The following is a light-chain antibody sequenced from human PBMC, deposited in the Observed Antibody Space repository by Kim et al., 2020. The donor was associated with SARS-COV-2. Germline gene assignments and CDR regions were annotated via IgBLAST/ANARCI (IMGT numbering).Light chain of an antibody. J-gene: IGLJ2*01. CDR2: YDD. V-gene: IGLV1-36*01. CDR1: SSNIGNNP. Sequence: QSVLTQPPSVSEVPRQRVVISCSGSSSNIGNNPVYWYQQFPGKAPKLLIYYDDLLASGVSDRFSGSKSGASASLAISGLQSDDEADYYCAGWDDSLKGVVFGAGTQLTVL. CDR3: AGWDDSLKGVV.